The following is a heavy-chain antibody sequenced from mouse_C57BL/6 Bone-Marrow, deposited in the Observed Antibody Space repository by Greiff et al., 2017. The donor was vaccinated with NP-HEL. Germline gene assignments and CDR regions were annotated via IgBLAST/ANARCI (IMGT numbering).Heavy chain of an antibody. CDR3: ARVGVGVACYWDFDY. CDR1: GYTFTDYT. Sequence: VQLQESGAELVKPGASVKLSCKASGYTFTDYTIHWVKQRPEQGLEWIGYIFPRGGSTNYNETFKGKATLTADTSSNTAYMQLNSLTSEDSAIYFCARVGVGVACYWDFDYWGTGTTVTVSS. V-gene: IGHV1-78*01. CDR2: IFPRGGST. J-gene: IGHJ1*03. D-gene: IGHD1-1*01.